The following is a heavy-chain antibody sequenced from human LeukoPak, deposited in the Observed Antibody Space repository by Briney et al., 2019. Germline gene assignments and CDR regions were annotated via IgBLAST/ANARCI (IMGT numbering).Heavy chain of an antibody. J-gene: IGHJ4*02. CDR1: GYTFTGYY. CDR2: INPNSGGT. V-gene: IGHV1-2*02. Sequence: ASVKVSCKASGYTFTGYYMHWVRQAPGQGLEWMGWINPNSGGTNYAQKFQGRVTMTRDTSISTAYMELSRLRSDDTAVYYCAVYYSSTSCYYTVDYWGQGTLVTVSS. D-gene: IGHD2-2*01. CDR3: AVYYSSTSCYYTVDY.